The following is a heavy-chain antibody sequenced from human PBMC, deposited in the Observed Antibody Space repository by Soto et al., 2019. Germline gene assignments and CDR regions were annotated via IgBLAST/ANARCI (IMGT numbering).Heavy chain of an antibody. CDR1: GFTVSGNY. Sequence: VQLVESGGGLVQAGGSLRLSCAASGFTVSGNYMAWVRQAPGKGLEWVSIIYSNNNTYYADFVKGRFTMSRDNSKNTMWLQMNSLRAEDTAVYYCARASIVSTMGGWLDPWGQGARVIVSS. J-gene: IGHJ5*02. V-gene: IGHV3-66*01. D-gene: IGHD5-12*01. CDR3: ARASIVSTMGGWLDP. CDR2: IYSNNNT.